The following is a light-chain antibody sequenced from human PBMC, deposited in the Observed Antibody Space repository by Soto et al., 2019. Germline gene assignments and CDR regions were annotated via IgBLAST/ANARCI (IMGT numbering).Light chain of an antibody. J-gene: IGLJ2*01. Sequence: QSVLTQPASVTGSPGQSITISCTGTSSDVGGYNYVSWYQHHPGNAPKLMIYEVSNRPSGVSNRFSGSKSGNTASLTISGLQAEDEADYYCSSYTSSRTLVFGGGTKLTVL. CDR2: EVS. CDR3: SSYTSSRTLV. CDR1: SSDVGGYNY. V-gene: IGLV2-14*01.